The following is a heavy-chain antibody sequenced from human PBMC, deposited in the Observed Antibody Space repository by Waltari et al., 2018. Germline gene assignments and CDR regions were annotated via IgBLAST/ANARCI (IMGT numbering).Heavy chain of an antibody. D-gene: IGHD1-26*01. Sequence: QLQLQESGPGLVKPSETLSLTCTVSGGSISSSSYYWGWIRQPPGKGLEWIGSIYYSGSTYYNPSLKSRVTISVDTSKNQFSLKLSSVTAADTAVYYCARDRIVGATVDYWGQGTLVIVSS. CDR2: IYYSGST. CDR3: ARDRIVGATVDY. CDR1: GGSISSSSYY. J-gene: IGHJ4*02. V-gene: IGHV4-39*07.